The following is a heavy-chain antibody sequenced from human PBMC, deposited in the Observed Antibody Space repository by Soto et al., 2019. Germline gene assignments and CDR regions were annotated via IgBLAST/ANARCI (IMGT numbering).Heavy chain of an antibody. CDR3: ASPRQGNYDFVSGYYALDY. CDR2: SYYTGGT. D-gene: IGHD3-3*01. J-gene: IGHJ4*02. Sequence: PSENLSLTCTVSCGYITSRVYYWGCVRPPPGKGLEWIVSSYYTGGTYSTYYNPSLKSRGTIAIDTDNRKFSLNLRSVTAADTAVYDCASPRQGNYDFVSGYYALDYWSQGTRVNVS. CDR1: CGYITSRVYY. V-gene: IGHV4-39*01.